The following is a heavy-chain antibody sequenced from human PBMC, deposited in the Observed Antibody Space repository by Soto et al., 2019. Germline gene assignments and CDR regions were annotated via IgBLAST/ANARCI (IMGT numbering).Heavy chain of an antibody. D-gene: IGHD1-26*01. Sequence: ASVKVSCKASGYTFTSYAMHWVRQAPGQRLEWMGWINAGNGNTKYSQKFQGRVTITRDTSASTAYMELSSLRSEDTAVYYCAADRTTGIVGATTVYYYDMAVWGQGTTVTVSS. V-gene: IGHV1-3*01. J-gene: IGHJ6*02. CDR1: GYTFTSYA. CDR3: AADRTTGIVGATTVYYYDMAV. CDR2: INAGNGNT.